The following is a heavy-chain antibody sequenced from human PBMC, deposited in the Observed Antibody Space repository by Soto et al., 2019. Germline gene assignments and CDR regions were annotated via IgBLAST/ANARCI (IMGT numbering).Heavy chain of an antibody. Sequence: SETLSLTCSVSGYSVSSSDYYWAWIRQPPVKGLEWIGSMFYSGLTYYNPSLKSRVTLSVDTSKNQFSVRLNSVTAADTAVYYCAPLSVSLSGPYDIHVWGQGTTVTVSS. CDR3: APLSVSLSGPYDIHV. CDR1: GYSVSSSDYY. D-gene: IGHD2-15*01. V-gene: IGHV4-39*01. J-gene: IGHJ6*02. CDR2: MFYSGLT.